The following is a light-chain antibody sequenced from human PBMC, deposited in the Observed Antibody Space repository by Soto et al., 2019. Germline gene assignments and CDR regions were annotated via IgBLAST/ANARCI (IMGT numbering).Light chain of an antibody. J-gene: IGLJ1*01. CDR3: NSYTSSSTSYV. V-gene: IGLV2-14*01. Sequence: QSVLIQPPSLSGSPGQSVTLSCTGTNSDVGAYNFVSWYHQHPGKAPKLMIYDVNNRPSGVSDRFSGSKSGNTASLTISGLRAEDEADYYCNSYTSSSTSYVFGTGTKVTVL. CDR1: NSDVGAYNF. CDR2: DVN.